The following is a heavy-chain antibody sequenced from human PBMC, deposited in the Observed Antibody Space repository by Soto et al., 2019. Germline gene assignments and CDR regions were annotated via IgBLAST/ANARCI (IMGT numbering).Heavy chain of an antibody. CDR3: ARDRAWDWYFDL. CDR2: IWYDGSNK. Sequence: QVQLVESGGGVVQPGRSLRLSCAASEFTFSSYGMHWVRQAPGKGLEWVAVIWYDGSNKYYADSVKGRFTISRDNSKNTLYLQMNSLRAEDTAVYYCARDRAWDWYFDLWGRGTLVTVSS. CDR1: EFTFSSYG. D-gene: IGHD7-27*01. V-gene: IGHV3-33*01. J-gene: IGHJ2*01.